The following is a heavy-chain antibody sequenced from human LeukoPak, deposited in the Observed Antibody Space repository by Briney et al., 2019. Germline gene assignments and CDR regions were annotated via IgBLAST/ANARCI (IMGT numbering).Heavy chain of an antibody. CDR3: ASELWFDKSFDY. CDR2: ISSSSSYI. J-gene: IGHJ4*02. D-gene: IGHD3-10*01. CDR1: GFTFSSYS. V-gene: IGHV3-21*01. Sequence: PGGSLRLSCAASGFTFSSYSMNWVRQAPGKGLEWVSSISSSSSYIYYADSVKGRFTISRDNAKNSLYLQMNSLRAEDTAVYYCASELWFDKSFDYWGQGTLVTVSS.